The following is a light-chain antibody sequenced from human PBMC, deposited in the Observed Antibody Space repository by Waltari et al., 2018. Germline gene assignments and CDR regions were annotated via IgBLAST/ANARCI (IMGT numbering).Light chain of an antibody. Sequence: QTVVTQEPSISVSPGGPVTLTCGLSSGSVSTNYYPSWYQQTPGQAPLPLISSNNTRSSGVPDRFSGSILGNKAVLTITGAQAHDEADYHCVLYMGGAILFGGGTKLTVL. CDR3: VLYMGGAIL. CDR2: SNN. V-gene: IGLV8-61*01. CDR1: SGSVSTNYY. J-gene: IGLJ3*02.